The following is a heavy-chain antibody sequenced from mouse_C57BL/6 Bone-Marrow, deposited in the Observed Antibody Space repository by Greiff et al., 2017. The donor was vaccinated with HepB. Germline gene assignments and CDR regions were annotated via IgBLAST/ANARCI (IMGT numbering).Heavy chain of an antibody. CDR1: GFTFSSYA. J-gene: IGHJ1*03. CDR3: ARWSYGNYFDWYFDV. CDR2: ISDGGSYT. V-gene: IGHV5-4*01. D-gene: IGHD2-1*01. Sequence: EVQVVESGGGLVKPGGSLKLSCAASGFTFSSYAMSWVRQTPEKRLEWVATISDGGSYTYYPDNVKGRFTISRDNAKNNLYLQMSHLKSEDTAMYYCARWSYGNYFDWYFDVWGTGTTVTVSS.